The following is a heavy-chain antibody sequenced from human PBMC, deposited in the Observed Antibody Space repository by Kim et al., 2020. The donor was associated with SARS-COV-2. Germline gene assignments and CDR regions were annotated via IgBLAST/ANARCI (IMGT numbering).Heavy chain of an antibody. J-gene: IGHJ5*02. Sequence: LKSRVTMSVDTSKNQFSLKLSSVTAADTAVYYCARGLRYGSGSYYSGFDPWGQGTLVTVSS. V-gene: IGHV4-4*06. D-gene: IGHD3-10*01. CDR3: ARGLRYGSGSYYSGFDP.